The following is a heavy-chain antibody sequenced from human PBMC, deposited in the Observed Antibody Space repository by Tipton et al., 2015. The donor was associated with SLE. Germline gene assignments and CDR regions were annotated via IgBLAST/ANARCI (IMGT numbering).Heavy chain of an antibody. CDR2: IRADGSNK. Sequence: SLRLSCAASGFTCRGYAMHWVRQAPGKGLEWVAFIRADGSNKDYADSVKGRFTISRDNSKNTLYLQMNRLRVEDTAVYYCAGGTGAYFDHWGQGTLVTVSS. J-gene: IGHJ4*02. CDR1: GFTCRGYA. V-gene: IGHV3-30*02. D-gene: IGHD3-16*01. CDR3: AGGTGAYFDH.